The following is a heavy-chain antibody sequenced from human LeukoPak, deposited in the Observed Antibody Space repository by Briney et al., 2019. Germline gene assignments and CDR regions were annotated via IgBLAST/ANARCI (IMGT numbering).Heavy chain of an antibody. CDR1: GGSISSYY. CDR2: IYTSGNT. D-gene: IGHD3-16*02. CDR3: ARDENGYVWGSFRA. J-gene: IGHJ5*02. V-gene: IGHV4-4*07. Sequence: PSETLSLTCTVSGGSISSYYWSWIRQPAGKGLEWIGRIYTSGNTNYNPSLKSRVTMSVDTSKNQFSLKLRSVTAADTAVYYCARDENGYVWGSFRAWGQGTLVTVSS.